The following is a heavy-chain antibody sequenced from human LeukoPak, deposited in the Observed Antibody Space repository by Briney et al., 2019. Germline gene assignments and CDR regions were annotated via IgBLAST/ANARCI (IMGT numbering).Heavy chain of an antibody. D-gene: IGHD2-2*01. J-gene: IGHJ6*02. V-gene: IGHV1-18*01. CDR1: GYTFSSYG. CDR2: ISINSANT. CDR3: ARDSRYQLLQYYYYGMDL. Sequence: ASVKVSCKASGYTFSSYGISWVRQAPGQGLEWMGWISINSANTIYAQKLQDRLTVTTDTSTSTAYMELRSLTSDDTAVHYCARDSRYQLLQYYYYGMDLWGQGTTVTVSS.